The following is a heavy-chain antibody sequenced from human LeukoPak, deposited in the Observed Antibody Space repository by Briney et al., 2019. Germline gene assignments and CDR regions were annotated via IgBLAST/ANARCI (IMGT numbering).Heavy chain of an antibody. V-gene: IGHV3-33*08. CDR2: IWYDGSNK. D-gene: IGHD6-13*01. CDR1: GFIFSSYG. Sequence: PGRSLRLSCAASGFIFSSYGMHWVRQAPGKGLEWVAVIWYDGSNKYYADSVKGRFTISRDNSKNTLYLQMNSLRAEDTAVYYCARDQEVNNWQLVRGDAFDIWGQGTMVTVSS. CDR3: ARDQEVNNWQLVRGDAFDI. J-gene: IGHJ3*02.